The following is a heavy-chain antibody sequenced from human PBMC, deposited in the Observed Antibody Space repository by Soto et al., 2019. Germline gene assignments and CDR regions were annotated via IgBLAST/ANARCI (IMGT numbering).Heavy chain of an antibody. CDR2: INHSGST. V-gene: IGHV4-34*01. Sequence: PSETLSLTCAVYGGSFSGYYWSWIRQPPGKGLEWIGEINHSGSTNYNPSLKSRVTISVDTSKNQFSLKLSSVTAADTAVYYCARTPPLLWFGDYYGMDVWGQGTTVTVSS. CDR3: ARTPPLLWFGDYYGMDV. J-gene: IGHJ6*02. D-gene: IGHD3-10*01. CDR1: GGSFSGYY.